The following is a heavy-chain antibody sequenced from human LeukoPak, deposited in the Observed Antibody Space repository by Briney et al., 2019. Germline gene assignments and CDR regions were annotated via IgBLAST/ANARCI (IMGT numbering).Heavy chain of an antibody. J-gene: IGHJ4*02. D-gene: IGHD6-13*01. CDR1: GFTFSSYG. CDR3: AKDHGIAAGN. Sequence: GRSLRLPCAASGFTFSSYGMHWVRQAPGKGLEWVAVISYDGSNKYYADSVKGRFTISRDNSKNTLYLQMNSLRAEDTAVYYCAKDHGIAAGNWGQGTLVTVSS. V-gene: IGHV3-30*18. CDR2: ISYDGSNK.